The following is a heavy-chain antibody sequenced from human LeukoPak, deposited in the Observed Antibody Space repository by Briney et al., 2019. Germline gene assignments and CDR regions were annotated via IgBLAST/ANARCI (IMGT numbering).Heavy chain of an antibody. D-gene: IGHD2-2*01. V-gene: IGHV4-4*02. CDR2: IYHSGST. CDR1: GGSIISSSW. J-gene: IGHJ4*02. CDR3: ARGGYCSSTSCYVFDS. Sequence: SETLSLTCGVSGGSIISSSWWSWVRQPPGKGLEWIGEIYHSGSTNYNPSLKSRVTISVDKSKSQFSLELTSVTAADTALYYCARGGYCSSTSCYVFDSWGQGTLVTVSS.